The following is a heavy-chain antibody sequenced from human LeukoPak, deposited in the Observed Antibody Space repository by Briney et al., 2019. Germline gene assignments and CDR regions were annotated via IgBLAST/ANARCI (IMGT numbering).Heavy chain of an antibody. Sequence: GGSLRLSCAASGFTFSSYGMHWVRQAPGKGLEWVASIRYDGSNKYYADSVKGRFTISRDNSKNTLYLQMNSLRAEDTAVYYCAKEQSSGSYGHDAFDIWGQGTMVTVSS. V-gene: IGHV3-30*02. J-gene: IGHJ3*02. CDR3: AKEQSSGSYGHDAFDI. D-gene: IGHD3-10*01. CDR2: IRYDGSNK. CDR1: GFTFSSYG.